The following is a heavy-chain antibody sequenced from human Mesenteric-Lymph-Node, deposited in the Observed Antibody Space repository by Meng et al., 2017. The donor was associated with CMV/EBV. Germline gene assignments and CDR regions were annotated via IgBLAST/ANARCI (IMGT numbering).Heavy chain of an antibody. CDR1: GFSFSDYA. CDR2: ISDSGDTT. D-gene: IGHD6-19*01. Sequence: GGSLRLSCAASGFSFSDYAMSWVRQAPGRGLHWVSVISDSGDTTYYADSVKGRFTISRDNSKNTLYLQMNSLRGDDTAVYYCAKDRGRWTVAGAFDSWGQGTLVTVSS. CDR3: AKDRGRWTVAGAFDS. J-gene: IGHJ4*02. V-gene: IGHV3-23*01.